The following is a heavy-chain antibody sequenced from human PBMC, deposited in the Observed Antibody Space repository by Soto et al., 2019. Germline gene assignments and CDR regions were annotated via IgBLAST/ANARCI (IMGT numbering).Heavy chain of an antibody. CDR1: GASTSGGNS. Sequence: SQTLSLTCAVSGASTSGGNSWNWIRQPPGKGLEWIGYVHHTGSTYYTPSLKSRVTISLDRSQNQFSLKLTSVTAADTAVYYCVLLDLYSGQRDFFSFCGQRALVTGSS. CDR3: VLLDLYSGQRDFFSF. D-gene: IGHD2-21*01. J-gene: IGHJ1*01. CDR2: VHHTGST. V-gene: IGHV4-30-2*01.